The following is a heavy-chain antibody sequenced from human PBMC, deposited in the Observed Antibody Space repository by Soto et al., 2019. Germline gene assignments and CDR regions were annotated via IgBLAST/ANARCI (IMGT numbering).Heavy chain of an antibody. CDR3: PKVSRKGSAIDFDY. Sequence: QVQLVQSGDELKKPGASVKGSCKASEYTFSNYDMNWMRQATGQGPEWIGWVNPNNGDTGYAQKFQGRVTLTTDISTTTAYMELTSLRSEDTAIYYCPKVSRKGSAIDFDYWGQGTLITVSS. J-gene: IGHJ4*02. CDR1: EYTFSNYD. D-gene: IGHD3-10*01. CDR2: VNPNNGDT. V-gene: IGHV1-8*01.